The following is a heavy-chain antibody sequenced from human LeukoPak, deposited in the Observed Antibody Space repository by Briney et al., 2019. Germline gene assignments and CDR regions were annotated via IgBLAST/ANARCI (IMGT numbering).Heavy chain of an antibody. CDR2: IIPILGIA. CDR3: AREVGGYSGYALDY. D-gene: IGHD5-12*01. CDR1: GGTFSSYA. J-gene: IGHJ4*02. V-gene: IGHV1-69*04. Sequence: ASVKVSCKASGGTFSSYAISWVRQAPGQGLEWMGRIIPILGIANYAQKFQGRVTITADKSTSTAYMELSSQRSEDTAVYYCAREVGGYSGYALDYWGQGTLVTVSS.